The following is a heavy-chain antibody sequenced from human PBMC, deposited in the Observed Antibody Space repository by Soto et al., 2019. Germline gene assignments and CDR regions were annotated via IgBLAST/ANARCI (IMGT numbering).Heavy chain of an antibody. J-gene: IGHJ5*02. CDR2: ISAYNGNT. D-gene: IGHD3-9*01. CDR3: ASHPGGYDILTAYFWFAP. V-gene: IGHV1-18*01. CDR1: GYTFTSYG. Sequence: GASVKVSCKASGYTFTSYGISWVRQAPGQGLEWMGWISAYNGNTNYAQKLQGRVTMTTDTSTSTAYMELRSLRSDDTAVYYCASHPGGYDILTAYFWFAPWGQGTLVTVS.